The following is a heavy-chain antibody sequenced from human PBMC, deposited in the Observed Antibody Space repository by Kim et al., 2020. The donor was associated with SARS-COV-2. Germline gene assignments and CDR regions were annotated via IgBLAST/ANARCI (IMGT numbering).Heavy chain of an antibody. CDR2: IYYSGST. Sequence: SETLSLTCTVSGGAISSGGYYWSWIRQHPGKGLEWIGYIYYSGSTYYNASLKSRVTISVDTSKNQFSLKLSSVTAADTAVYYCARARGGTMIVVVIGAFDIWGQGTMVTVSS. V-gene: IGHV4-31*03. J-gene: IGHJ3*02. D-gene: IGHD3-22*01. CDR1: GGAISSGGYY. CDR3: ARARGGTMIVVVIGAFDI.